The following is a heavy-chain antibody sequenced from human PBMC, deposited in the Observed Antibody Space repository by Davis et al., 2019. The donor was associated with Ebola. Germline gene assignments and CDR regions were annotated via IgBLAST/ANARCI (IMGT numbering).Heavy chain of an antibody. CDR1: GYSFTSYW. D-gene: IGHD3-9*01. J-gene: IGHJ4*02. CDR2: IDPSDSYT. V-gene: IGHV5-10-1*01. Sequence: PGGSLRLSCKGSGYSFTSYWISWVRQMPGKGLEWMGRIDPSDSYTNYSPSFQGHVTISADKSISTAYLQWSSLKASDTAMYYCARQEDDILTGYYRGFDYWGQGTLVTVSS. CDR3: ARQEDDILTGYYRGFDY.